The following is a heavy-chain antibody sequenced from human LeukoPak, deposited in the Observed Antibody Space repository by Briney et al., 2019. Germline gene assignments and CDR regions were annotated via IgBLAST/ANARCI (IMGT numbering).Heavy chain of an antibody. CDR3: ARGQRLRGAFDI. Sequence: ASVTVSCKASGYTFTSYGISWVRQAPGQGLEWMGWISAYNGNTNYAQKLQGRVTMTTDTSTSTAYMELRSLRSEDTAVYYCARGQRLRGAFDIWGQGTMVTVSS. CDR2: ISAYNGNT. J-gene: IGHJ3*02. D-gene: IGHD2-21*02. V-gene: IGHV1-18*01. CDR1: GYTFTSYG.